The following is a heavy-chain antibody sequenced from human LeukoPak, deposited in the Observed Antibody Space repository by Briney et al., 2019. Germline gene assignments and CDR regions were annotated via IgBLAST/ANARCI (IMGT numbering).Heavy chain of an antibody. J-gene: IGHJ4*02. CDR3: AREYYDILTGYYFDY. CDR1: GFTFSSYE. V-gene: IGHV3-66*01. D-gene: IGHD3-9*01. CDR2: IYSGGST. Sequence: GGSLRLSCAASGFTFSSYEMNWVRQAPGKGREWVSVIYSGGSTYYADSVKGRFTISRDNSKNTLYLQMNSLRAEDTAVYYCAREYYDILTGYYFDYWGQGTLVTVSS.